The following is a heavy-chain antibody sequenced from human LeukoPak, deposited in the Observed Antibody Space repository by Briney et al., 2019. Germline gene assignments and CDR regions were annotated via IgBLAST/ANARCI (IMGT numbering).Heavy chain of an antibody. Sequence: GGSLRLSCAASGFTFSSYAMSWVRQAPGKGLEWVSAISGSGGSTYYADSVKGRFTISRDNSKNTLYLQMSSLTAEDTGVYYCAKECGRDYDDRAFDLWGQGTMVTVSS. CDR1: GFTFSSYA. CDR2: ISGSGGST. CDR3: AKECGRDYDDRAFDL. V-gene: IGHV3-23*01. J-gene: IGHJ3*01. D-gene: IGHD3-22*01.